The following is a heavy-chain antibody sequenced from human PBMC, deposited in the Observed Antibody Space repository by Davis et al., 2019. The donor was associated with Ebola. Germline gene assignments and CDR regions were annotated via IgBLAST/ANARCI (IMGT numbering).Heavy chain of an antibody. CDR2: ISYDGSNK. J-gene: IGHJ4*02. Sequence: GESLKISCAASGFTFSSYAMHWVRQAPGKGLEWVAVISYDGSNKYYADSVKGRFTISRDNSKNTLYLQMNSLRAEDTAVYYCARRIEVWGQGTLVTVSS. CDR1: GFTFSSYA. CDR3: ARRIEV. D-gene: IGHD2-21*01. V-gene: IGHV3-30-3*01.